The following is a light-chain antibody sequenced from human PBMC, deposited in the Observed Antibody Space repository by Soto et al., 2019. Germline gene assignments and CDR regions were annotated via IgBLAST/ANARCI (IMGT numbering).Light chain of an antibody. CDR3: QQYDSSPWT. V-gene: IGKV3-20*01. Sequence: EIVLTQSPGTLSLSPGERATLSCRASQSVSSSFLAWYQQKPGQAPRLLIYGASSRATGIPDRFSGSGYGTYFTLTISGLEPEDSAVYYCQQYDSSPWTFGQGTRVEIK. J-gene: IGKJ1*01. CDR1: QSVSSSF. CDR2: GAS.